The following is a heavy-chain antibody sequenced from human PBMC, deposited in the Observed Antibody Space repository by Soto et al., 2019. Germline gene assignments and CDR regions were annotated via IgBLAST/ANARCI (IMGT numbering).Heavy chain of an antibody. CDR2: INPSGGST. D-gene: IGHD2-21*02. Sequence: VSCKASGYTFTSYYMHWVRQAPGQGLEWMGIINPSGGSTSYAQKFQGRVTMTRDTSTSTVYMELSSLRSEDTAVYYCARPSKAYCGGDCSYWYFDLWGRGTLVTVSS. CDR1: GYTFTSYY. J-gene: IGHJ2*01. V-gene: IGHV1-46*03. CDR3: ARPSKAYCGGDCSYWYFDL.